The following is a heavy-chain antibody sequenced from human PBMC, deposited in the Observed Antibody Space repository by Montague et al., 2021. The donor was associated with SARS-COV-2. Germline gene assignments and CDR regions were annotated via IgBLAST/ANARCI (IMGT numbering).Heavy chain of an antibody. Sequence: VKPTQTLTLTCTFSGFSLSTSGMCVSWIRQPPGKALEWLARIDWDDNKYYSTSLKTRLTISKDTSKNKVVLTMTNMDPVDTATYYCARILVAAAGSPFDPWGQGTLVTVSS. D-gene: IGHD6-13*01. CDR3: ARILVAAAGSPFDP. J-gene: IGHJ5*02. CDR1: GFSLSTSGMC. V-gene: IGHV2-70*11. CDR2: IDWDDNK.